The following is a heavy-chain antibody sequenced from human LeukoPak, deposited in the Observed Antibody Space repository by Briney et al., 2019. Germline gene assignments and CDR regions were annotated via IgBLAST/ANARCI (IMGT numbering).Heavy chain of an antibody. Sequence: GGSLRLSCAASGFTFSSYSMNWVRQVPGKGLEWVSLISSGSYYIYYADSVKGRFTISRDNAKNSLYLQMNSLTAEDTAVYYCARDRRPSIYGGLDSWGQGTLVTVSS. V-gene: IGHV3-21*01. D-gene: IGHD4-23*01. CDR3: ARDRRPSIYGGLDS. J-gene: IGHJ5*02. CDR2: ISSGSYYI. CDR1: GFTFSSYS.